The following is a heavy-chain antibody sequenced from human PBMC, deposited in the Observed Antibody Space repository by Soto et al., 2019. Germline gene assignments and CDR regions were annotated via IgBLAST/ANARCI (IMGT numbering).Heavy chain of an antibody. CDR2: IYYSGST. J-gene: IGHJ4*02. CDR1: GGSISSSSYY. D-gene: IGHD2-15*01. CDR3: ARHTPAISISDH. V-gene: IGHV4-39*01. Sequence: QLQLQESGPGLVKPSETLSLTCTVSGGSISSSSYYWGWIRQPPGKGLEWIGGIYYSGSTYYNPSLKSRVTISVDTSKNQFSRKLSSVTAADTAVYYCARHTPAISISDHWGQGTLVTVSS.